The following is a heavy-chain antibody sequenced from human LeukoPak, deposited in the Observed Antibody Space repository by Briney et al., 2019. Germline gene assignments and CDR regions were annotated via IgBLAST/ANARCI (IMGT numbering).Heavy chain of an antibody. D-gene: IGHD2-2*01. V-gene: IGHV4-4*09. J-gene: IGHJ3*02. Sequence: SETLSLTCTVSGSISSYYWSWIRQPPGKGLEWIGYIYTSGSTNYNPSLKSRVTISVDTSKNQFSLDLSSVTAADTAVYYCARQKCTSTSCLTKNAYDIWGQGTMVTVSS. CDR3: ARQKCTSTSCLTKNAYDI. CDR2: IYTSGST. CDR1: GSISSYY.